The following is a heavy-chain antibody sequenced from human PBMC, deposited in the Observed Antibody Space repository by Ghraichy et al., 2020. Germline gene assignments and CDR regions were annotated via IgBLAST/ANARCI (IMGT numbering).Heavy chain of an antibody. J-gene: IGHJ4*02. D-gene: IGHD3-10*01. CDR3: ATATMARGAYDY. V-gene: IGHV3-7*03. Sequence: GESLNISCAASGFTFSSYWMNWVRQAPGKGLEWVANIKQDGSEKYYADSVKGRFTISRDNAKNSLYLQMNSLRAEDKAVYYCATATMARGAYDYWGQGTLVTVSS. CDR2: IKQDGSEK. CDR1: GFTFSSYW.